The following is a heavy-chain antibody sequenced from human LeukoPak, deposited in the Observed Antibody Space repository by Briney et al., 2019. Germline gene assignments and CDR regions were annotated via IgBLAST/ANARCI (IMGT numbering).Heavy chain of an antibody. CDR2: ISSDGSNQ. D-gene: IGHD3-3*01. CDR1: GFTFSTSA. J-gene: IGHJ3*02. CDR3: AKGVELRFLEWLSPRFDI. Sequence: PGGSLRLSCAASGFTFSTSAMHWVRQAPGKGLEWVAAISSDGSNQYYTYSVKGRFTISRDTSKNTLYLQMNSLRAEDTAVYYCAKGVELRFLEWLSPRFDIWGQGTMVTVSS. V-gene: IGHV3-30-3*01.